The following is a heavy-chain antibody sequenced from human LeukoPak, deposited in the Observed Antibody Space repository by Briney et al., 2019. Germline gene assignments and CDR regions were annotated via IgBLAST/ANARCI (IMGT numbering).Heavy chain of an antibody. J-gene: IGHJ6*04. V-gene: IGHV4-38-2*01. Sequence: SETLSLTCAVSGYSISSGYYWGWIRQPPGKGLEWIGSIYQSVTTYYSPSLKSRVAISADTPKNQFSLTLTSVTAADMAVYYCARGSNYYYSMDVWGKETTVTVSS. CDR2: IYQSVTT. CDR3: ARGSNYYYSMDV. CDR1: GYSISSGYY. D-gene: IGHD3/OR15-3a*01.